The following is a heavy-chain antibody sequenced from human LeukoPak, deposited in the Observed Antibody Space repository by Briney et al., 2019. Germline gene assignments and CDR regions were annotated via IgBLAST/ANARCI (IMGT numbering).Heavy chain of an antibody. CDR1: GGTFSSYA. J-gene: IGHJ5*02. V-gene: IGHV1-69*13. D-gene: IGHD2-2*01. CDR3: AKSSTSRYSWFDP. Sequence: ASVKVSCKASGGTFSSYAISWVRQAPGQGLEWMGGIIPIFGTANYAQKFQGRVTITADESTSTAYMELSSLRSEDTAVYYCAKSSTSRYSWFDPWGQETLGTVSS. CDR2: IIPIFGTA.